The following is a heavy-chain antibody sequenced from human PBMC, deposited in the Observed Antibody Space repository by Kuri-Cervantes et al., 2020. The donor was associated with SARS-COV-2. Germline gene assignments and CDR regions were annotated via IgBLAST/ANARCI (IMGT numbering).Heavy chain of an antibody. D-gene: IGHD1-26*01. CDR2: IYSGGST. V-gene: IGHV3-66*02. CDR1: GFTVSSNY. Sequence: GESLKISCAASGFTVSSNYMSWVRQAPGKGLEWVSVIYSGGSTYYADSVKGRFTISRDNSKNTLYLQMNSLRAEDTAVYYCARDFSGTGDAFDIWGQGTMVTVSS. J-gene: IGHJ3*02. CDR3: ARDFSGTGDAFDI.